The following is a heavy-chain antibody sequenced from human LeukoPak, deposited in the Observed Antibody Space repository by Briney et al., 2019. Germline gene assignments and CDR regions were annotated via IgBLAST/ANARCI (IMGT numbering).Heavy chain of an antibody. V-gene: IGHV4-38-2*02. CDR2: IYHSGST. Sequence: KPSETLSLTCTVSGHSISSDYYWGWIRQPPGKGLEWIGSIYHSGSTYYNPSLKSRVTISVDTSKNQFSLKLSSVTAADTAVYYCARGQGVDYWGQGTLVTVSS. J-gene: IGHJ4*02. CDR3: ARGQGVDY. CDR1: GHSISSDYY.